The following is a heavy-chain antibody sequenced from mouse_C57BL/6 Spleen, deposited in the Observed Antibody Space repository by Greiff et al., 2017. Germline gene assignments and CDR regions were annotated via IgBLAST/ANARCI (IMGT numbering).Heavy chain of an antibody. V-gene: IGHV3-6*01. D-gene: IGHD2-10*01. J-gene: IGHJ4*01. CDR3: ARVSLLGYAMDY. CDR1: GYSITSGYY. CDR2: ISYDGSN. Sequence: EVQLVESGPGLVKPSQSLSLTCSVTGYSITSGYYWNWIRQFPGNKLEWMGYISYDGSNNYNPSLKNRISITRDTSKNQFFLKLNSVTTEDTATYYCARVSLLGYAMDYWGQGTSVTVSS.